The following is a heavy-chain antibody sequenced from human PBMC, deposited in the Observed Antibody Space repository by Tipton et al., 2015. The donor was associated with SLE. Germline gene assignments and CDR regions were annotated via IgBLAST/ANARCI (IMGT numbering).Heavy chain of an antibody. J-gene: IGHJ3*02. V-gene: IGHV4-31*03. CDR3: ARDQGVKLGFRAFDI. CDR2: IYYSGST. CDR1: GGSISSSSYY. D-gene: IGHD2-21*01. Sequence: TLSLTCTVSGGSISSSSYYWSWIRQHPGKGLEWIGYIYYSGSTYYNPSLKSRVTISVDTSKNQFSLKLSSVTAADTAVYYCARDQGVKLGFRAFDIWGQGTMVTVSS.